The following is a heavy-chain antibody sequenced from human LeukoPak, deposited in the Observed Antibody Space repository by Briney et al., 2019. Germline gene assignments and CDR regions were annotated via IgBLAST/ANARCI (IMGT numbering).Heavy chain of an antibody. J-gene: IGHJ4*02. Sequence: GGSLRLSCAASGFTFSSYGMHWVRQAPGKGLEWVAVIWYDGSNKYYTDSVKGRFSISRDNSKNTLFLQMNSLRADDTAMYYCAKDMGYTFGHAFDYWGQGTLVTVSS. CDR3: AKDMGYTFGHAFDY. D-gene: IGHD1-1*01. CDR1: GFTFSSYG. V-gene: IGHV3-33*06. CDR2: IWYDGSNK.